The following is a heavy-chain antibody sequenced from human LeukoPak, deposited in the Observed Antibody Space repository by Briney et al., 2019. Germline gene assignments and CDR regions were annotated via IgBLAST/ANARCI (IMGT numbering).Heavy chain of an antibody. V-gene: IGHV3-66*01. CDR1: GFTVSSNY. CDR3: ARDLSAVRAFDI. CDR2: IYSGGST. D-gene: IGHD2/OR15-2a*01. Sequence: GGSLRLSCAASGFTVSSNYMSWVRQPPGKGLEWVSVIYSGGSTYYADSVKGRFTISRDNSKNTLYLQMNSLRAEDTAVYYCARDLSAVRAFDIWGQGTMVTVSS. J-gene: IGHJ3*02.